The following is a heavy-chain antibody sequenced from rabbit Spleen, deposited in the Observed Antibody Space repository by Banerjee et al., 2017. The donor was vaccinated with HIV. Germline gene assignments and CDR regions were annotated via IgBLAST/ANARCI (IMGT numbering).Heavy chain of an antibody. D-gene: IGHD1-1*01. CDR3: ARELGASGVTYYAYFSL. V-gene: IGHV1S45*01. CDR1: GFGFSNYG. CDR2: INTYTGKP. J-gene: IGHJ4*01. Sequence: QEQLVESGGGLVQPGGSLNLSCKASGFGFSNYGVSWVRQAPGKGLQWIACINTYTGKPVYATWAKGRFTISRTSSTTVTLQMTSLTAADTATYFCARELGASGVTYYAYFSLWGPGTLVTVS.